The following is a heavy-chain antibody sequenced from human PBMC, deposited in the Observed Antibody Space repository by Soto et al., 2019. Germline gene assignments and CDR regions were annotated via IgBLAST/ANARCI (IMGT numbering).Heavy chain of an antibody. V-gene: IGHV1-58*01. CDR3: AALRANFDH. CDR2: IGVGCGKK. CDR1: GLTFTRYA. J-gene: IGHJ4*02. Sequence: VSRLACGLTFTRYAVQWLRQARGRRGAGVGWIGVGCGKKHYAQKLQERVTHTRDMSTNTAYLELSSLRSDGPAGYLCAALRANFDHWGQGTLVTVSS.